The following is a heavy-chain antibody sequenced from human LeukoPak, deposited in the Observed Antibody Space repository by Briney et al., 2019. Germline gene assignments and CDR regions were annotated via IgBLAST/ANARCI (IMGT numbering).Heavy chain of an antibody. Sequence: SETPSLTCAVYGGSFSGYYWSWIRQPPGKGLEWIGEINHSGSTNYNPSLKSRVTISVDTSKNQFSLKLSSVTAADTAVYYCARHDGGLIQIDYWGQGTLVTVSS. J-gene: IGHJ4*02. CDR2: INHSGST. D-gene: IGHD4-23*01. CDR3: ARHDGGLIQIDY. V-gene: IGHV4-34*01. CDR1: GGSFSGYY.